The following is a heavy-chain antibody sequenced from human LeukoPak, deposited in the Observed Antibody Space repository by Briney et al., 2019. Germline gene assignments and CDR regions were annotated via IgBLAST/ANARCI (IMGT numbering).Heavy chain of an antibody. J-gene: IGHJ5*02. CDR3: ARDPRNKGFDP. D-gene: IGHD1/OR15-1a*01. Sequence: GGSLRLSCAASGFTFDDYGMSWVRQAPGKGLEWVSGINWNGGSTGYADSVKGRFTISRDNAKNTLYLEMNSLRVEDTAVYYCARDPRNKGFDPWGQGTLVTVSS. CDR2: INWNGGST. CDR1: GFTFDDYG. V-gene: IGHV3-20*04.